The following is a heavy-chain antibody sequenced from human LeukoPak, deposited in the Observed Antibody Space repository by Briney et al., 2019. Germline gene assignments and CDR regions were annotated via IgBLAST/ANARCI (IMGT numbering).Heavy chain of an antibody. Sequence: SETLSLTCAVYGGSFSGYYWSWIRQPPGKGLEWIGEINHSGSTNYNPSLKSRVTISVDTSKNQFSLKLSSVTAADTAVYYCARGGGYCSSTSCYFFAFDIWGQGTMVTVSS. CDR3: ARGGGYCSSTSCYFFAFDI. CDR1: GGSFSGYY. D-gene: IGHD2-2*01. CDR2: INHSGST. V-gene: IGHV4-34*01. J-gene: IGHJ3*02.